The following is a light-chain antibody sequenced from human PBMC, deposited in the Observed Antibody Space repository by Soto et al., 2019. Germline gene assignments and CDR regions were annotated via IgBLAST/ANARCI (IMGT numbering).Light chain of an antibody. CDR3: QHHNSYSQT. CDR2: GAS. J-gene: IGKJ1*01. Sequence: EDRVTITCRASQSIRYYLAWYQQMPGKAPKLLIYGASSLQSGVPSRFSGSGSGTEFTLTISSLQPDDFATYFCQHHNSYSQTFGQGTKVEIK. V-gene: IGKV1-5*01. CDR1: QSIRYY.